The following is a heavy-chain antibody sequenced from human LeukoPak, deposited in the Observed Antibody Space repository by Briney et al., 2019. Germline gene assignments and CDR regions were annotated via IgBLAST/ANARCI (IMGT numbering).Heavy chain of an antibody. CDR3: ARSLDTAMVTGY. D-gene: IGHD5-18*01. CDR1: GFTFSNYW. V-gene: IGHV3-7*01. Sequence: GGSLRLSCAASGFTFSNYWMSWVRQAPGKGLEWVANIKQDGSEKNYVDSVKGRFTISRDNSKNTLYLQMNSLRAEDTAVYYCARSLDTAMVTGYWGQGTLVTVSS. J-gene: IGHJ4*02. CDR2: IKQDGSEK.